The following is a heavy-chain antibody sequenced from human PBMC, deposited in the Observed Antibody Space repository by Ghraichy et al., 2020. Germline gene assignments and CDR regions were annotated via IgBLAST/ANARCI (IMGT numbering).Heavy chain of an antibody. CDR2: ISSSSSYI. V-gene: IGHV3-21*01. CDR3: ARSHYYDSSGYSFDY. D-gene: IGHD3-22*01. CDR1: GFTFSSYS. J-gene: IGHJ4*02. Sequence: GGSLRLSCAASGFTFSSYSMNWVRQAPGKGLEWVSSISSSSSYIYYADSVKGRFTISRDNAKNSLYLQMNSLRAEDTAVYYCARSHYYDSSGYSFDYWGQGTLVTVSS.